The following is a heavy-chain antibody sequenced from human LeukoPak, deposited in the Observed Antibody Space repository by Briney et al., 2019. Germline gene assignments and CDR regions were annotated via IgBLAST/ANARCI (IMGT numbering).Heavy chain of an antibody. V-gene: IGHV1-69*05. CDR3: ARDSSGPVEFAY. Sequence: ASVKVSCKASGGTFSSYAISWVRQAPGQGLEWKGGIIPIFSTANYAQKCQGRVTITTDESTSTAYMELSSLRSEDTAVYYCARDSSGPVEFAYWGQGTLVTVSS. CDR1: GGTFSSYA. D-gene: IGHD6-19*01. CDR2: IIPIFSTA. J-gene: IGHJ4*02.